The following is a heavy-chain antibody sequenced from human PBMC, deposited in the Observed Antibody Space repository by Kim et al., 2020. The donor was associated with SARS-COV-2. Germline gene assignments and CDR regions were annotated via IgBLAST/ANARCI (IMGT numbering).Heavy chain of an antibody. CDR2: IDPSGSYT. Sequence: GESLKISCKGSGYIFTSYYISWVRQMPGKGLEWMGRIDPSGSYTNYSPAFQGHVTISTDRSINTAYLQWSSLKASDTAMYYCATHGEGGTTITDSYYYIMNVWGQGTTVTVSS. CDR1: GYIFTSYY. V-gene: IGHV5-10-1*01. D-gene: IGHD3-10*01. J-gene: IGHJ6*02. CDR3: ATHGEGGTTITDSYYYIMNV.